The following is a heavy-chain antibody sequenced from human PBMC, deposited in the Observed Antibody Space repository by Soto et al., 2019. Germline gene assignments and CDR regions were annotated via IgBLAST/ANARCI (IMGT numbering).Heavy chain of an antibody. V-gene: IGHV3-30*03. CDR2: VSHDGRNT. CDR1: GFTFSDYA. CDR3: ARGGRQWLVTSDFNY. J-gene: IGHJ4*02. Sequence: VQLVESGGGVVQPGRSLRLSCAASGFTFSDYAMHWVRQAPGKGLEWVAVVSHDGRNTHYADSVKGRITISRDSSKNTVSLEMTSLRAEDTAVYYCARGGRQWLVTSDFNYWGQGALVTVSS. D-gene: IGHD6-19*01.